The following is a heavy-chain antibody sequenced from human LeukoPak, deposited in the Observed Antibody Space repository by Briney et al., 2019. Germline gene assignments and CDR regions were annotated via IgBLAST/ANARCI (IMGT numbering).Heavy chain of an antibody. Sequence: PPETLSDTCTVSGDSISSYYWSWIRQPPGKGLEWIAYIDYSGSTHYNPSHKSRVTMSVDTSKNQFFLKLSSVTAADTAVYYCAKHGGIWTFDSWGQGNVVSVSS. CDR2: IDYSGST. CDR3: AKHGGIWTFDS. J-gene: IGHJ4*02. D-gene: IGHD1-1*01. CDR1: GDSISSYY. V-gene: IGHV4-59*08.